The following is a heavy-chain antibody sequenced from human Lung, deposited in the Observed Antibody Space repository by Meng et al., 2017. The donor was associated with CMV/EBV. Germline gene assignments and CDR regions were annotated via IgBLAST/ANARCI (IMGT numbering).Heavy chain of an antibody. CDR2: TYYRSKWYT. CDR1: GDTVSNNSVT. D-gene: IGHD2-8*01. V-gene: IGHV6-1*01. CDR3: GRVGYCTSGKCNNYFDP. J-gene: IGHJ5*02. Sequence: SETLSLXCAISGDTVSNNSVTWNWIRQSPSRGLEWLGRTYYRSKWYTDYAVSVKSRITINPDTSKNQFSLNLNFVTPDDTAVYYCGRVGYCTSGKCNNYFDPCGQGTLVTVSS.